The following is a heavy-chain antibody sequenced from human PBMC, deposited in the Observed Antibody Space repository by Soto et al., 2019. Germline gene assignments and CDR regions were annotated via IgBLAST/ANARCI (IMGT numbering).Heavy chain of an antibody. CDR2: TGAYNGYT. CDR1: GYTFTSYG. J-gene: IGHJ5*02. CDR3: ARAISGWFDP. V-gene: IGHV1-18*01. Sequence: QVQLVQSGPEVKKPGASVKVSCKASGYTFTSYGITWVRQAPGQGLEWMGWTGAYNGYTKYAQKYQGRVTMTTNTSTSTAYMEQRSLRSDDTTIYDCARAISGWFDPWGQGTLVTVSS.